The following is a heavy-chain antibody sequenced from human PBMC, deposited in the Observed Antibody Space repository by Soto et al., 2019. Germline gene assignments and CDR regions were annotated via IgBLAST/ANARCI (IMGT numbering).Heavy chain of an antibody. Sequence: HEHLVQSGAEVKRPGASLKVSCKASGYSFTGYYIHWVRQAPGQGLEWMGWINPDSGATNYAQNFQVRVTLTRDTSISTASMDLTSLTSDDTAVYYCARGDYGTGGYPFPYFDYWGQGTLVIVSS. J-gene: IGHJ4*02. CDR2: INPDSGAT. D-gene: IGHD2-8*02. CDR1: GYSFTGYY. V-gene: IGHV1-2*02. CDR3: ARGDYGTGGYPFPYFDY.